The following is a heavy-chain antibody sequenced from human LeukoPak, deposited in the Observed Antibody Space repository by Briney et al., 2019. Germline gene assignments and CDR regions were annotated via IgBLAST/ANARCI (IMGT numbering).Heavy chain of an antibody. CDR2: ISSSSSYT. Sequence: GGSLRLSCAASGFTLSDYYMSWIXXAPGXXXXXVSYISSSSSYTNYADSVKGRFTISRDNAKNSLYLQMNSLRAEDTAVYYCARVRRERRLYYYYYGMDVWGQGTTVTVSS. V-gene: IGHV3-11*05. CDR3: ARVRRERRLYYYYYGMDV. D-gene: IGHD1-26*01. J-gene: IGHJ6*02. CDR1: GFTLSDYY.